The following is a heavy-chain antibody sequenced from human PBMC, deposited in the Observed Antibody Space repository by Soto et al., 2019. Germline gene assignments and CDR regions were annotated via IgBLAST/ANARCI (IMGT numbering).Heavy chain of an antibody. V-gene: IGHV4-39*01. D-gene: IGHD3-22*01. CDR2: VYYTGST. J-gene: IGHJ4*02. CDR1: GGSTSSSTYY. Sequence: SSETLSLTCSVSGGSTSSSTYYWGWIRQPPGKGLEWIGSVYYTGSTFYNPSLKSRVTISVDTSKNQFSLRLSSVTAADTDVYYCARQRRYYYDSSGYPNYWGQGTLVTVSS. CDR3: ARQRRYYYDSSGYPNY.